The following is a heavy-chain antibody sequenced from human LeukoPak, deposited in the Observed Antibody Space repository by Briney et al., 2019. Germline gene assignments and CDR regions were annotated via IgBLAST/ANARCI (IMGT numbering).Heavy chain of an antibody. CDR1: GGSISSGSYY. J-gene: IGHJ4*02. CDR3: ARYGRDGYNYYYFDY. D-gene: IGHD5-24*01. CDR2: IYTSGST. V-gene: IGHV4-61*02. Sequence: SVTLSLTCTVSGGSISSGSYYWSWIRQPAGKGLEWIGRIYTSGSTNYNPSLKSRVTISVDTSKNQFSLKLSSVTAADTAVYYCARYGRDGYNYYYFDYWGQGTLVTVSS.